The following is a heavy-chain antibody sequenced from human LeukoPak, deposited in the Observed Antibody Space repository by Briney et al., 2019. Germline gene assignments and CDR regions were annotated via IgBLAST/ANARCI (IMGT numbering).Heavy chain of an antibody. D-gene: IGHD6-6*01. CDR3: AQQIEYSSSINY. Sequence: SETLSLTCTVSGGSISSGDYYWSWIRQPPGKGLEWIGYIYYSGSTYYDPSLKSRVTISVDTSKNQFSLKLSSVTAADTAVYYCAQQIEYSSSINYWGQGTLVTVSS. CDR2: IYYSGST. V-gene: IGHV4-30-4*08. J-gene: IGHJ4*02. CDR1: GGSISSGDYY.